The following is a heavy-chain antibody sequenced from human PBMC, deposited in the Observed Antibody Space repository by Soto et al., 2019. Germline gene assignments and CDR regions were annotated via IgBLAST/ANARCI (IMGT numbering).Heavy chain of an antibody. J-gene: IGHJ4*02. CDR2: ISPMFGAA. CDR3: AREVQVHTPAFVY. D-gene: IGHD3-10*01. CDR1: GGTFNTYA. V-gene: IGHV1-69*19. Sequence: QVQLVQSGAEMKKPGSSVKVSCQSSGGTFNTYAMNWVRQAPGQGPEWMGDISPMFGAANYAPKFQGRVTITADESTGTSYMRLSSLTSEDTALYFCAREVQVHTPAFVYWGQGTLVTVSS.